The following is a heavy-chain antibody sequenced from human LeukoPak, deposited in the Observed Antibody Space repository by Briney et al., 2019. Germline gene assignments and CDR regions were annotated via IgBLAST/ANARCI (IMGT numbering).Heavy chain of an antibody. Sequence: SVKVSCKASGYTFTGYYIHWVRQAPGHGLEWMGWINPIFGTANYAQKFQGRVTITADESTSTAYMELSSLRSEDTAVYYCARPFGGFGESYVNWGQGTLVTVSS. CDR3: ARPFGGFGESYVN. D-gene: IGHD3-10*01. V-gene: IGHV1-69*13. J-gene: IGHJ4*02. CDR1: GYTFTGYY. CDR2: INPIFGTA.